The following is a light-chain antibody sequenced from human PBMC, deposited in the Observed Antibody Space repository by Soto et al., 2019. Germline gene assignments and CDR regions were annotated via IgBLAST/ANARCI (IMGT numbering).Light chain of an antibody. CDR1: SSDVGGYNY. V-gene: IGLV2-14*01. CDR3: TSYTSNSTLVV. Sequence: QSVLTQPAAVSGSPGQSITISCTGTSSDVGGYNYASWHQQHPGKAPKLMIYEVSNRPSGVSNRFSGSKSGNTASLTISGLQAEDEADYYCTSYTSNSTLVVFGGGTKLTVL. J-gene: IGLJ2*01. CDR2: EVS.